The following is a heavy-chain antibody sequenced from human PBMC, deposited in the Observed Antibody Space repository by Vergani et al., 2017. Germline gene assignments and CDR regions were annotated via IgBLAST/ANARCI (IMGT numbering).Heavy chain of an antibody. V-gene: IGHV4-39*01. CDR2: IYYSGST. CDR3: ARPDDSSGYYYGPFDC. Sequence: QVQLQESGPGLVKPSETLSLTCTVSGGSISSSSYYWGWIRQPPGKGLEWIGSIYYSGSTYYNPSLKSRVTISVDTSINQFSLKLNSVTAADTAVYYCARPDDSSGYYYGPFDCWGQGTLVTVSS. CDR1: GGSISSSSYY. J-gene: IGHJ4*02. D-gene: IGHD3-22*01.